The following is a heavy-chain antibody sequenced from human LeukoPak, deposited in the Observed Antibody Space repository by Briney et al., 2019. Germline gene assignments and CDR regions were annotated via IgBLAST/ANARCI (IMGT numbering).Heavy chain of an antibody. V-gene: IGHV4-34*01. CDR2: INHSGST. CDR3: ARERYDFWSFDY. J-gene: IGHJ4*02. CDR1: GGSFSGYY. Sequence: SETLSLTCAVYGGSFSGYYWSWIRQPPGKGLEWIGEINHSGSTNYNPSFKSRVTISVDTSKNQFSLKLSSVTAADTAVYYCARERYDFWSFDYWGQGTLVTVSS. D-gene: IGHD3-3*01.